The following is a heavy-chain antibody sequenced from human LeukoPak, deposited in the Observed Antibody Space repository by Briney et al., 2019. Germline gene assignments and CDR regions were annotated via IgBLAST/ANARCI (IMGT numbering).Heavy chain of an antibody. D-gene: IGHD6-13*01. Sequence: AWVMVSCNGSGYIFFIFGISWVRQAPGPGLEWMGWISSDTSNTNYAQELHGRVTMTTDTSTSTAYMELRSLRSDYTAVYDCARDDSSLSDYWGQGTLVTVSS. CDR2: ISSDTSNT. CDR1: GYIFFIFG. V-gene: IGHV1-18*01. CDR3: ARDDSSLSDY. J-gene: IGHJ4*02.